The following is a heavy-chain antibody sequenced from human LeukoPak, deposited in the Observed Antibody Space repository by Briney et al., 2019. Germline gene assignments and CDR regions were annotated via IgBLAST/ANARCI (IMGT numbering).Heavy chain of an antibody. CDR1: EGTFSSYA. CDR2: LIPIYGSA. J-gene: IGHJ3*02. V-gene: IGHV1-69*13. D-gene: IGHD3-22*01. Sequence: ASVKVSCKASEGTFSSYAISWVRQAPGQGLEWMGGLIPIYGSANYAQKFQGRLTITSDESTRTVYMELSSLRPEDSAVHYCAGFFYDNSGDAFDIWGQGTMVAVSS. CDR3: AGFFYDNSGDAFDI.